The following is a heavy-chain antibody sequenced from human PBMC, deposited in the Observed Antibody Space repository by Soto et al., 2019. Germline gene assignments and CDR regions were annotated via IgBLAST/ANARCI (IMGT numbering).Heavy chain of an antibody. D-gene: IGHD6-19*01. CDR3: ARDAPVPGLWYFDL. CDR1: GFTFSDYD. CDR2: LASNGDA. Sequence: EVHLVESGGDLVQPGGSLRLSCAASGFTFSDYDMHWVRQAPGKGLEHVSGLASNGDASYANSVKGRFTIAKDNSKSKVYLQMGSLRAEDMAVYFCARDAPVPGLWYFDLWGRGTLVTVSS. J-gene: IGHJ2*01. V-gene: IGHV3-64*01.